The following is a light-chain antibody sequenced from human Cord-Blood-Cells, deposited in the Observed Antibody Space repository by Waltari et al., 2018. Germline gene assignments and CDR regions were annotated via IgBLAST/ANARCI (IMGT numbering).Light chain of an antibody. Sequence: VLTQSPSASASPGASATLTCTLTSGPTSCAITLHPQQPEKGPRYLMMLNSYGNHSKGDGIPGRFSGSSSGAERYPTISSLQSEDEADYYCQTWGTGNWVFGGGTKLTVL. J-gene: IGLJ3*02. CDR3: QTWGTGNWV. V-gene: IGLV4-69*01. CDR1: SGPTSCA. CDR2: LNSYGNH.